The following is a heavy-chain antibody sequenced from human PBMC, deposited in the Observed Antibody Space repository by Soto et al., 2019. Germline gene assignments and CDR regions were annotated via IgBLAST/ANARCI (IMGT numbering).Heavy chain of an antibody. Sequence: PGGSLRLSCAASGFTFSSYWMHWVRQAPGKGLMWVSRLNTDGSSTSYADSVKGRFTISRDNAKNTLFLQMSSLRAEDTAVYYCAKPSYSGSHSFDYWGQGTLVTVSS. V-gene: IGHV3-74*01. CDR1: GFTFSSYW. CDR2: LNTDGSST. D-gene: IGHD1-26*01. CDR3: AKPSYSGSHSFDY. J-gene: IGHJ4*02.